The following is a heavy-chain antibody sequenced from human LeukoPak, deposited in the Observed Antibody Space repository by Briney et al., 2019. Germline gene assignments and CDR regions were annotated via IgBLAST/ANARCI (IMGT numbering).Heavy chain of an antibody. V-gene: IGHV3-30*03. CDR2: ISYDGSNK. CDR1: GFTFSSYG. Sequence: PGGSLRLSCAASGFTFSSYGMHWVRQAPGKGLEWVAVISYDGSNKYYADSVKGRFTISRDNSKNTLYLQMDSLRAEDTAVYYCARTYYSGSGTYQRWFDPWGQGTLVTVSS. CDR3: ARTYYSGSGTYQRWFDP. D-gene: IGHD3-10*01. J-gene: IGHJ5*02.